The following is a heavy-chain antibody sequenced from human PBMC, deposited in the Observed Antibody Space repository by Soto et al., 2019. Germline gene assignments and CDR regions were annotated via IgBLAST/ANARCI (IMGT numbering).Heavy chain of an antibody. D-gene: IGHD3-3*01. CDR2: ISSSGNTI. CDR3: ASPLEKVEVSGYYMDV. J-gene: IGHJ6*03. Sequence: QVQLVESGGGLVKPGGSLRLSCAASGFTFSDYYMSWIRQAPGKGLEWVSYISSSGNTIYYADSVKGRFTISRDNAKNSLYLQMNSLRAEDTAVYYCASPLEKVEVSGYYMDVWGKGTTVTVSS. V-gene: IGHV3-11*01. CDR1: GFTFSDYY.